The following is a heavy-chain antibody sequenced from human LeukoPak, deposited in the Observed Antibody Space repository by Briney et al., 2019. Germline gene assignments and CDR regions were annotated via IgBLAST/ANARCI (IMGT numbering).Heavy chain of an antibody. V-gene: IGHV3-74*03. CDR1: GFTFSSYW. J-gene: IGHJ4*02. Sequence: GGSLRLSCAASGFTFSSYWMHWVRQAPGKGLVWVSRINSDGSSITYADSVKGRFTISRDNAKNSLYLQMNSLRAEDTALYYCARDSRPVTIFGVVIFTGGYFDYWGQGTLVTVSS. CDR2: INSDGSSI. CDR3: ARDSRPVTIFGVVIFTGGYFDY. D-gene: IGHD3-3*01.